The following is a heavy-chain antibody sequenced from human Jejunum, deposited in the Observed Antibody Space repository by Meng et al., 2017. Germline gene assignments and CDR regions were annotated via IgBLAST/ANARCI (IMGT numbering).Heavy chain of an antibody. CDR1: GYTFPPYN. CDR2: INPNSGQT. CDR3: ARETGRTGEYCDH. V-gene: IGHV1-2*06. D-gene: IGHD1/OR15-1a*01. J-gene: IGHJ4*02. Sequence: QGQLVQSGGGVKKPGASVKVSCKASGYTFPPYNIHWLRQAPGQGLEWMGRINPNSGQTKFAQKFQGRVTMTRDTSITTAYMELSRLTSDDMAVYFCARETGRTGEYCDHWGQGTLVTVSS.